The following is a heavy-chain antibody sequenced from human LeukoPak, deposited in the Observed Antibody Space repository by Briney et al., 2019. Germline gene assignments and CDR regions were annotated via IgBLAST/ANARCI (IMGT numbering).Heavy chain of an antibody. V-gene: IGHV4-4*07. J-gene: IGHJ6*03. CDR1: RASISIYY. D-gene: IGHD2-15*01. Sequence: SETPSLTCTFSRASISIYYWSCVRQTAGEGLEWIGHISTSGNTNYNPSLKSRVTMSVDTSKNPFSLTLGSVTAADTAVYYCARESEPSGGTCSSWCYYYMYVWGKGTTVTVSS. CDR3: ARESEPSGGTCSSWCYYYMYV. CDR2: ISTSGNT.